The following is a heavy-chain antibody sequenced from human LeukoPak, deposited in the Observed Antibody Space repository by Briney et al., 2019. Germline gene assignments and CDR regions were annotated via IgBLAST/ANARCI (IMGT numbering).Heavy chain of an antibody. J-gene: IGHJ4*02. CDR2: ITSSGTTT. Sequence: GGSLRLSCAASGFRSSSYEMNWVRQAPGKGLEWISYITSSGTTTYYADSVKGRFTISRDNAKNSLYLQMNSLRSEDTAVYYCANTGIAAALENWGQGTLVTVSS. V-gene: IGHV3-48*03. D-gene: IGHD6-13*01. CDR3: ANTGIAAALEN. CDR1: GFRSSSYE.